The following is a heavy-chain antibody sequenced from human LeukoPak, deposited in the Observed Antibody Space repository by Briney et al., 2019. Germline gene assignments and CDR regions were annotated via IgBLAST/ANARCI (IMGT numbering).Heavy chain of an antibody. CDR3: ARQAWGSRSFDY. J-gene: IGHJ4*02. CDR1: GDSISSYY. D-gene: IGHD2-15*01. Sequence: SETLSLTCTVSGDSISSYYWSWIRQPPGKGLEWIGYIHYSGSTYYNPSLKSRVTISVDTSKNQFSLKLSSVTAADTAVYYCARQAWGSRSFDYWGQGTLVTVSS. CDR2: IHYSGST. V-gene: IGHV4-59*08.